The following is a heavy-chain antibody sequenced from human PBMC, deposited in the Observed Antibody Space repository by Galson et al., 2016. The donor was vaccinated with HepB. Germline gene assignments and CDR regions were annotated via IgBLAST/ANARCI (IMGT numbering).Heavy chain of an antibody. CDR2: ITWNSVNI. Sequence: SLRLSCAASGFTFHDYAMHWVRQAPGKGLEWVSGITWNSVNIAYADSVKGRFTISRDNAKNSLYLQVNSLRAEDTAFYFCAKDKRSTAMVLLPHFDYWGQGTLVSVAS. CDR3: AKDKRSTAMVLLPHFDY. V-gene: IGHV3-9*01. D-gene: IGHD5-18*01. J-gene: IGHJ4*02. CDR1: GFTFHDYA.